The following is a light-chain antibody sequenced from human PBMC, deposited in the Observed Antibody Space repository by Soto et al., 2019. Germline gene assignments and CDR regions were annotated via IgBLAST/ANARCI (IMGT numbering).Light chain of an antibody. CDR3: QQSYSTSMYT. J-gene: IGKJ2*01. CDR2: AAS. Sequence: DIQMTQSPSSLSASVGDRVTITCRASQSISSYLNWYQQKPGKAPKLLSYAASSLQSGVPLRFSGSRSGTDFTLTISSLQPEDFATYYCQQSYSTSMYTFGQGTKLEIK. CDR1: QSISSY. V-gene: IGKV1-39*01.